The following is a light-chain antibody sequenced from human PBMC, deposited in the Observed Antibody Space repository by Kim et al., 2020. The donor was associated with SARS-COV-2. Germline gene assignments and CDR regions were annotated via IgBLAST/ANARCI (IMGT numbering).Light chain of an antibody. CDR2: RNN. J-gene: IGLJ3*02. Sequence: LTQPPSVSKGLRQTATLTCTGNSNNVGNQGAAWLQQHQGHPPKLLSYRNNNRPSGISERLSASRSGNTVSLTITGLQPEDEADYYCSAWDSSLNAWVFGGGTKLTVL. CDR1: SNNVGNQG. CDR3: SAWDSSLNAWV. V-gene: IGLV10-54*01.